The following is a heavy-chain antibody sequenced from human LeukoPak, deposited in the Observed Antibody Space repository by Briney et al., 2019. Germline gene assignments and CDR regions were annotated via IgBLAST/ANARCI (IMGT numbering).Heavy chain of an antibody. CDR1: GFTFITYS. V-gene: IGHV3-21*01. CDR2: ISNSSSSYI. D-gene: IGHD3-22*01. Sequence: GGSLRLSCAASGFTFITYSWNWVRQAPGRGREWVASISNSSSSYIYFGDSVKGRFTISRDNAKNSVYLQMNSLRAEDTAVYYCARVRSVDYYDSSGYYAGDFDYWGQGTLVTVSS. J-gene: IGHJ4*02. CDR3: ARVRSVDYYDSSGYYAGDFDY.